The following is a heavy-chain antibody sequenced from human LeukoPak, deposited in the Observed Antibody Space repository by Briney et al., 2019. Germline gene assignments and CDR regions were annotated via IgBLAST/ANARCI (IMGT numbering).Heavy chain of an antibody. CDR2: IRYDGSNK. V-gene: IGHV3-30*02. D-gene: IGHD1-26*01. J-gene: IGHJ4*02. CDR3: AKDGWYSGSYWLDY. CDR1: GFTFSSYG. Sequence: PGGSLRLSCAASGFTFSSYGMHWVRQAPGKGLEWVAFIRYDGSNKYYADSMKGRFTIFRDNSKNTLYLQMNSLRAEDTAIYYCAKDGWYSGSYWLDYWGQGTLVTVSS.